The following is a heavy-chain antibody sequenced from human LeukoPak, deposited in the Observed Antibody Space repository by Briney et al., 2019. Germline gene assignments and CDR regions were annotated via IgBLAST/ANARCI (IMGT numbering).Heavy chain of an antibody. J-gene: IGHJ4*02. Sequence: SETLSLTCTVSGGSLSSYYWSWIRQPPGKGLEWIGYIYYSGSTNYNPSLKSRVTISVDTSKNQFSLKLSSVTAADTAVYYCARVVTPYYDFWSGYVDYWGQGTPVTVSS. D-gene: IGHD3-3*01. CDR1: GGSLSSYY. CDR2: IYYSGST. CDR3: ARVVTPYYDFWSGYVDY. V-gene: IGHV4-59*01.